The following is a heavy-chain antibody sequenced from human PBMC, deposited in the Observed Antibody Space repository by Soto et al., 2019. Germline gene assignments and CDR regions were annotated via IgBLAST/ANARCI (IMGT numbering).Heavy chain of an antibody. J-gene: IGHJ6*02. Sequence: QVQLVQSGAEVKKPGSSVKVSCKASGGTFSSYTISWVRQAPGQGLEWMGRIIPILGIANYAQKFQGRVTITADKSTSTAYMELSSLRSEATAVYYCARLLVLDYYYCMDVWGQGTTVTVSS. CDR1: GGTFSSYT. CDR3: ARLLVLDYYYCMDV. CDR2: IIPILGIA. D-gene: IGHD6-13*01. V-gene: IGHV1-69*02.